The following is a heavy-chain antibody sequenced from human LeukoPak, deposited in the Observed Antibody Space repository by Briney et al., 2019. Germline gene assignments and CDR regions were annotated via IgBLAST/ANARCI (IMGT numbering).Heavy chain of an antibody. CDR1: GGSISGHY. CDR2: IYSSGNT. V-gene: IGHV4-4*07. D-gene: IGHD5-24*01. CDR3: ARGDGYNWGNFDY. J-gene: IGHJ4*02. Sequence: SETLSLMCTVSGGSISGHYWNWIRQPAGRGLEWIGRIYSSGNTNYNPSFESRVIMSMDASKSQFSLKVTSVTAADTAVYYCARGDGYNWGNFDYWGQGTLVTASS.